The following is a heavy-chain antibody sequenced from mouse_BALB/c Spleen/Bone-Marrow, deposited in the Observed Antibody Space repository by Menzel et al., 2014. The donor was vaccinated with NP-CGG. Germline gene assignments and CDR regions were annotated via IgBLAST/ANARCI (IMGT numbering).Heavy chain of an antibody. J-gene: IGHJ3*01. Sequence: LQQSGSELVRPRASVKLSCKASGYTFTSYWMHWVKQRPGQGLEWIGNIYPGSGSTNYDEKFKSKATLTVDTSSSTAYMQLSSLTSEDSAVYYCTKGLPSAYWGQGTLVTVSA. CDR3: TKGLPSAY. D-gene: IGHD2-4*01. CDR1: GYTFTSYW. CDR2: IYPGSGST. V-gene: IGHV1S22*01.